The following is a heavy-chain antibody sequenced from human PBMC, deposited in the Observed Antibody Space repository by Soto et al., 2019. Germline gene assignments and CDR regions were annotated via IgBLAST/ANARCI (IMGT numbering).Heavy chain of an antibody. D-gene: IGHD1-26*01. Sequence: SQSLSLTCAISGTSVSSSSVTRNWIRQSPSRSLEWLGTTYYRSKWHHDYAESVKSRITINPDTPKNQFSLNLNSVPPEDTAVYYCVRLIGNSWLDFRGQGTLVTVSS. CDR2: TYYRSKWHH. J-gene: IGHJ5*01. V-gene: IGHV6-1*01. CDR3: VRLIGNSWLDF. CDR1: GTSVSSSSVT.